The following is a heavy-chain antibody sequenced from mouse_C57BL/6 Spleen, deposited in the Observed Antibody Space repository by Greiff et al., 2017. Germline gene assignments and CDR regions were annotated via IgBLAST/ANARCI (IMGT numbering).Heavy chain of an antibody. CDR2: IHPGSGST. Sequence: VQLQQPGAELVKPGASVKMSCKASGYTFTSYWMTWVKQRPGQGLEWIGMIHPGSGSTNYNEKFKSKATLTVDTSSSTAYMQLSSLTSEDSAVYYCARGTTGVPFAGWGGGRLLSVPA. CDR1: GYTFTSYW. D-gene: IGHD1-1*01. V-gene: IGHV1-55*01. CDR3: ARGTTGVPFAG. J-gene: IGHJ3*01.